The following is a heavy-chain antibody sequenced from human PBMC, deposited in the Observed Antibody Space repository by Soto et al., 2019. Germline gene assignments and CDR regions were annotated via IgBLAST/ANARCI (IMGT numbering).Heavy chain of an antibody. J-gene: IGHJ5*02. V-gene: IGHV4-59*02. Sequence: QMQLQASGPGLVKPSETLALTCNVSGASVSHGYWSWIRQPPGKALEWIGFMYFGGSFNYNPSLTSRATISVETSKNQFSMKLTSVTASDTAVYYGARSYYDSTGFAVDPWGQGTLVTVSS. CDR1: GASVSHGY. CDR3: ARSYYDSTGFAVDP. CDR2: MYFGGSF. D-gene: IGHD3-22*01.